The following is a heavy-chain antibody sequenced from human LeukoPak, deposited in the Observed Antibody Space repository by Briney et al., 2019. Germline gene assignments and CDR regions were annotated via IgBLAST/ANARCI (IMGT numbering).Heavy chain of an antibody. V-gene: IGHV4-59*08. CDR2: IYYSGST. CDR3: ARHISLFRGAAGDAFDI. J-gene: IGHJ3*02. CDR1: GGSISSYY. Sequence: SETLSLTCTVSGGSISSYYWSWIRQPPGKGPEWIGYIYYSGSTNYNPSLKSRVTISVDTSKNQFSLKPSSVTAADTAVYYCARHISLFRGAAGDAFDIWGQGTMVTVSS. D-gene: IGHD3-10*01.